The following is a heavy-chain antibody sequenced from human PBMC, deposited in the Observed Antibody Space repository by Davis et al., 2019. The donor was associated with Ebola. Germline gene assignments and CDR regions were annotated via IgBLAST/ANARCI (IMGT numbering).Heavy chain of an antibody. D-gene: IGHD3-3*01. CDR2: INHSGST. CDR3: ARRLRFLEWLFLSYFDY. J-gene: IGHJ4*02. V-gene: IGHV4-34*01. Sequence: MPSDTLSLTCAVYGGSFSGYYWSWIRQSPGKGLEWMGEINHSGSTNYNPSLQSRVTISVYTSKNQFSLKLSSVTAADTAVYYCARRLRFLEWLFLSYFDYWGQGTLVTVSS. CDR1: GGSFSGYY.